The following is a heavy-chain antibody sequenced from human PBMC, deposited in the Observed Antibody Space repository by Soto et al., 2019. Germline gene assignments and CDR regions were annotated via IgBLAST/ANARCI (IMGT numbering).Heavy chain of an antibody. V-gene: IGHV3-15*01. CDR1: GFTFSNAW. CDR2: IKSKTDGGTT. CDR3: TQGPPGSGPAD. J-gene: IGHJ1*01. Sequence: PGGSLRLSCAASGFTFSNAWMSWARQAPGKGLEWVGRIKSKTDGGTTDYAAPVKGRFTISRDDSKNTLYLQMNSLKTEDTAVEDGTQGPPGSGPADWGQGTLVTVAS.